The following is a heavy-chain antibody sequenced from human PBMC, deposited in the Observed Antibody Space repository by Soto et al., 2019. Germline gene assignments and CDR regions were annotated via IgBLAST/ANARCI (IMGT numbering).Heavy chain of an antibody. J-gene: IGHJ3*02. CDR3: AKPFRVTMVREGDAFDI. V-gene: IGHV3-23*01. Sequence: GGSLRLSCAASGFTFSSYAMSWVRQAPGKGLEWVSAISGSGGSTYYADSVKGRFTISRDNSKNTLYLQMNSLRAEDTVVYYCAKPFRVTMVREGDAFDIWGQGTMVTVSS. CDR1: GFTFSSYA. CDR2: ISGSGGST. D-gene: IGHD3-10*01.